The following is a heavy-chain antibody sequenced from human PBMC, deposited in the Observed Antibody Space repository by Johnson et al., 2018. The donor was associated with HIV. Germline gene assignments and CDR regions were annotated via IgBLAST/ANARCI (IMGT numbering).Heavy chain of an antibody. CDR3: ARDRTTYYNFWSGSNAGSDAFDI. D-gene: IGHD3-3*01. CDR1: GFTFSSYG. CDR2: ISYDGSNK. Sequence: QVQLVESGGGFVQPGRSLRLSCAASGFTFSSYGMHWVRRAPGKGLEWVAVISYDGSNKYYADSVKGRFTISRDNSKNTLYLQMNSLRAEDTALYYCARDRTTYYNFWSGSNAGSDAFDIWGQGTLVTVSS. V-gene: IGHV3-30*03. J-gene: IGHJ3*02.